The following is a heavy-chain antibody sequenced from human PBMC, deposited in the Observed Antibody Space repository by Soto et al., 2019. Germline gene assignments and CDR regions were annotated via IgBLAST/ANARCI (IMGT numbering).Heavy chain of an antibody. J-gene: IGHJ4*02. CDR1: GFTFSSHA. Sequence: EVQLFESGGGLVQPGGSLRLSCAASGFTFSSHAMSWVRQAPGKGRGWGSAITNSGGSTYYADSVKGRFTISRDNSKNTLYLQMNSLRAEDTAVYYCAKRGIASGDPIDYWGQGTLVTVSS. CDR2: ITNSGGST. CDR3: AKRGIASGDPIDY. D-gene: IGHD6-13*01. V-gene: IGHV3-23*01.